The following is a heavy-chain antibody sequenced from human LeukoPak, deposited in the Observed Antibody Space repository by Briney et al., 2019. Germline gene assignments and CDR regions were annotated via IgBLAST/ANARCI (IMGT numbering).Heavy chain of an antibody. V-gene: IGHV3-74*01. D-gene: IGHD3-9*01. CDR1: GFTFSSYW. Sequence: GGSLRLSCAASGFTFSSYWMHWVRQAPGKGLVWVSRINSDGSSTSYADSVKGRFTISRDNAKNTLYLQMNSLRAEDTAVYYCARVSYDILTFFDYWGQGTLVTVSS. J-gene: IGHJ4*02. CDR3: ARVSYDILTFFDY. CDR2: INSDGSST.